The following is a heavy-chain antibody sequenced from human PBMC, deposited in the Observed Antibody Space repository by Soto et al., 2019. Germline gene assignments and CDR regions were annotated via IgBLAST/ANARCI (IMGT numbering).Heavy chain of an antibody. D-gene: IGHD1-26*01. J-gene: IGHJ4*02. CDR2: IYYSGST. CDR3: ARLLTVGVEFDY. CDR1: GGTISSYY. V-gene: IGHV4-59*08. Sequence: PSETLSLTCTVSGGTISSYYWSWIRQPPGKGLEWIGYIYYSGSTNYNPSLKSRVTISVDTSKNQFSLKLSSVTAADTAVYYCARLLTVGVEFDYWGQGTQVTVSS.